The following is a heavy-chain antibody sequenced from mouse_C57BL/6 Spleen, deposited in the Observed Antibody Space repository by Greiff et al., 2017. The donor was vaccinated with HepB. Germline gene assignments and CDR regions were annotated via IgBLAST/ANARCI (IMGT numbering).Heavy chain of an antibody. J-gene: IGHJ4*01. CDR2: IDPENGDT. CDR3: TVWAMDY. CDR1: GFNIKDDY. V-gene: IGHV14-4*01. Sequence: VHVKQSGAELVRPGASVKLSCTASGFNIKDDYMHWVKQRPEQGLEWIGWIDPENGDTEYASKFQGKATITADTSSNTAYLQLSSLTSEDTAVYYCTVWAMDYWGQGTSVTVSS.